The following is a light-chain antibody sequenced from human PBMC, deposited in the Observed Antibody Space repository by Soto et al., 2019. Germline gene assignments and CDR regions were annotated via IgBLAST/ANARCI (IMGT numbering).Light chain of an antibody. CDR1: GSNIGAGYD. CDR2: ANI. Sequence: QSVRTQPPSVSVAPGQRVTISCTGSGSNIGAGYDVHWYQQLPGTAPKLLIFANINRPSGVPDRFSGSKSGTSASLAITGLRAEDEADYYCQSYDSSPSGYVFGTGTKVTVL. J-gene: IGLJ1*01. V-gene: IGLV1-40*01. CDR3: QSYDSSPSGYV.